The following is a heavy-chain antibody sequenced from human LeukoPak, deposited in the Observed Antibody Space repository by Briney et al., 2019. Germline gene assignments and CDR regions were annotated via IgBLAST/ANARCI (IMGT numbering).Heavy chain of an antibody. CDR2: IYYSGST. J-gene: IGHJ5*02. Sequence: SETLSLTCTVSGGSISSSSYYLGWIRQPPGKGLEWIGSIYYSGSTYYNPSLKSRVTISVDTSKNQFSLKLSSVTAADTAVYYCARRPPSIAALDPWGQGTLVTVSS. CDR3: ARRPPSIAALDP. D-gene: IGHD6-6*01. CDR1: GGSISSSSYY. V-gene: IGHV4-39*07.